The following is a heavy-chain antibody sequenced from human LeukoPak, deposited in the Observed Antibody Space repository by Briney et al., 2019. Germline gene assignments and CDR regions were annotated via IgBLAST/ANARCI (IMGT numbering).Heavy chain of an antibody. J-gene: IGHJ6*02. Sequence: GSLRLSCTASGFSSRIYWMSCVRPAPEEGLEWVANIKQDGSEKQYVDSVKGQFSISTDNGKSSLYLQMSSLRADDTAVYYCARGTRKVVVIGYYYGMDVWGQGTTVTVSS. V-gene: IGHV3-7*01. CDR3: ARGTRKVVVIGYYYGMDV. CDR2: IKQDGSEK. CDR1: GFSSRIYW. D-gene: IGHD3-22*01.